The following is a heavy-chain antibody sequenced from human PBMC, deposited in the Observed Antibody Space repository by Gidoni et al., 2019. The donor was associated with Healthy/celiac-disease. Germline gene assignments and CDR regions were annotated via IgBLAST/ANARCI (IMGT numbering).Heavy chain of an antibody. D-gene: IGHD3-9*01. J-gene: IGHJ6*03. CDR1: GYTFTSYA. Sequence: QVQLVQSGSELKKPGASVKVSCKASGYTFTSYAMNWVRQAPVQGLEWMGWINTNTGNPTYAQGFTGRFVFSLDTSVSTAYLQISSLKAEDTAVYYCAITSGTYKDYDILTSQHERYYYYYYMDVWGKGTTVTVSS. CDR3: AITSGTYKDYDILTSQHERYYYYYYMDV. V-gene: IGHV7-4-1*02. CDR2: INTNTGNP.